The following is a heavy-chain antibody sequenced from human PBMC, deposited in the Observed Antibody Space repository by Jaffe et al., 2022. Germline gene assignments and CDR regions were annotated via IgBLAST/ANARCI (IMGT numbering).Heavy chain of an antibody. D-gene: IGHD4-4*01. CDR2: IYYSGST. CDR1: GGSISSYY. J-gene: IGHJ5*02. Sequence: QVQLQESGPGLVKPSETLSLTCTVSGGSISSYYWSWIRQPPGKGLEWIGYIYYSGSTNYNPSLKSRVTISVDTSKNQFSLKLSSVTAADTAVYYCARGREGVTTDNWFDPWGQGTLVTVSS. CDR3: ARGREGVTTDNWFDP. V-gene: IGHV4-59*01.